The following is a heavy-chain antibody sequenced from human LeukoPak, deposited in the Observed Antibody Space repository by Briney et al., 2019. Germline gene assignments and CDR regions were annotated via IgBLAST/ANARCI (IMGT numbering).Heavy chain of an antibody. Sequence: VESLMIYCNGSGYSFTSYWLGWVRQMPGKGLEWVGIIYPGCSDTRYSPSFQGQVTISADKSISTAYLQWSSLKASDTAMYYCARLGASYGYDAFDISGEGTMVTASS. D-gene: IGHD5-18*01. CDR1: GYSFTSYW. V-gene: IGHV5-51*01. CDR3: ARLGASYGYDAFDI. J-gene: IGHJ3*02. CDR2: IYPGCSDT.